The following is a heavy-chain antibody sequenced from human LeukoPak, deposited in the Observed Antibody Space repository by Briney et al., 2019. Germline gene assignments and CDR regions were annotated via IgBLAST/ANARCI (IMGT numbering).Heavy chain of an antibody. V-gene: IGHV3-33*01. D-gene: IGHD3-22*01. J-gene: IGHJ4*02. CDR3: ARDDDTSSHYSRFDY. CDR1: GFTFNYYG. CDR2: IWSDGSKK. Sequence: GGSLRLSCAASGFTFNYYGMHWVRQAPGKGLEWVAVIWSDGSKKYYADPVKGRFTVSRDDSKSTLYLQMNSLRVEDTALYFCARDDDTSSHYSRFDYWGQGTLVTVSS.